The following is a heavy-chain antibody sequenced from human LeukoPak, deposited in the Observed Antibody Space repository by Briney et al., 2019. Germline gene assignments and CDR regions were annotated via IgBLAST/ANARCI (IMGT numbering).Heavy chain of an antibody. J-gene: IGHJ4*02. Sequence: KPSETLSLTCTVSGGSISSSSYYWGWIRQPPGKGLEWIGSIYYSGSTYYNPSLKSRVTISVDTSKNQFSLKLSSVTAADTAVYYCARLGSSGYEFFDYWGQGTLVTVSS. CDR3: ARLGSSGYEFFDY. CDR2: IYYSGST. V-gene: IGHV4-39*01. D-gene: IGHD3-22*01. CDR1: GGSISSSSYY.